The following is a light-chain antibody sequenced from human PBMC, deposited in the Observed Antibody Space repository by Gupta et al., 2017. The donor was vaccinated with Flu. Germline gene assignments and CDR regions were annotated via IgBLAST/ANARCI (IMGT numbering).Light chain of an antibody. Sequence: TLPVPPGEGATLPCRASQSIRTNLAWYQQKPGQAPRLLIYGASARDTGIPARFNGSGSGKEFTLSISSLQSEDFAVYYCQQYSDWPPLTFGGGTKVEI. CDR1: QSIRTN. CDR2: GAS. V-gene: IGKV3-15*01. CDR3: QQYSDWPPLT. J-gene: IGKJ4*01.